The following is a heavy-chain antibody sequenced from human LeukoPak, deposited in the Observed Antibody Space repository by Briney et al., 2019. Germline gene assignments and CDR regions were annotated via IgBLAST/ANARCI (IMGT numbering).Heavy chain of an antibody. CDR1: GGSISSSSYY. Sequence: SETLSLTCAVSGGSISSSSYYWGLIRQPPGKGLEWIGSIYYSGSTSYYPSLKSRVTISVDTSKNQFSLKLSSVTAADTAVYYCAAGSGPLYHEDWFDPWGQGTLVTVSS. CDR2: IYYSGST. CDR3: AAGSGPLYHEDWFDP. V-gene: IGHV4-39*01. J-gene: IGHJ5*02. D-gene: IGHD3-10*01.